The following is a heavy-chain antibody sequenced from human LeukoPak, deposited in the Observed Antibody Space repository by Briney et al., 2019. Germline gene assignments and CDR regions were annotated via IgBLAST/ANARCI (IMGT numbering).Heavy chain of an antibody. CDR1: GDSVSRNSGA. CDR3: AREDGYNYLNS. Sequence: SQTLSLTCAISGDSVSRNSGAWHWIRQSPSRGLEWLGRTYYRSKWYNDYAVPVKSRITTNPDTSKNQFSLQLNSVTPEDTAVYYCAREDGYNYLNSWGQGTLVTVSS. V-gene: IGHV6-1*01. D-gene: IGHD5-24*01. CDR2: TYYRSKWYN. J-gene: IGHJ4*02.